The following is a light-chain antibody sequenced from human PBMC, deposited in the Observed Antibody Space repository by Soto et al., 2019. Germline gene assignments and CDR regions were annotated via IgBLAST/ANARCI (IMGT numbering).Light chain of an antibody. CDR3: SSYAGSNNFV. CDR1: SSDIGAYIY. J-gene: IGLJ1*01. CDR2: EVS. V-gene: IGLV2-8*01. Sequence: QSALTQPPSASGSPGQSVTISCTGTSSDIGAYIYVSWYQQHPGKAPKNIISEVSRRPSGVPERFSGSKSGNTASLTVSGLQADDEGHYYCSSYAGSNNFVFGPGTKLTVL.